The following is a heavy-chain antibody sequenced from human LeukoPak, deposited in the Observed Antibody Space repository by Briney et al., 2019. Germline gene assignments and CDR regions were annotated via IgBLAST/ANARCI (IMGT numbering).Heavy chain of an antibody. Sequence: SETLSLTCTVSGGSISSSSYYWGWIRQPPGKGLEWIGSIYYSGSTYYNPSLKSRVTISVDTSKNQFSLKLSSVTAADTAVYYCARDYYDSSATLIDYWGQGTLVTVSS. CDR1: GGSISSSSYY. J-gene: IGHJ4*02. V-gene: IGHV4-39*07. D-gene: IGHD3-22*01. CDR3: ARDYYDSSATLIDY. CDR2: IYYSGST.